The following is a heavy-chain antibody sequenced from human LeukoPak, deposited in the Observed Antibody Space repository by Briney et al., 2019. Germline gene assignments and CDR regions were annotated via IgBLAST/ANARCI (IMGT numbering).Heavy chain of an antibody. Sequence: GESLKISCKGSGYSFTSCWIGWVRQMPGKGLEWMGIIYPGDSDTRYSPSFQGHVTISADKSISTAYLQWSSLKASDTAMYYCVRLYDSSGYYSDYWGQGTLVTVSS. D-gene: IGHD3-22*01. J-gene: IGHJ4*02. CDR2: IYPGDSDT. V-gene: IGHV5-51*01. CDR3: VRLYDSSGYYSDY. CDR1: GYSFTSCW.